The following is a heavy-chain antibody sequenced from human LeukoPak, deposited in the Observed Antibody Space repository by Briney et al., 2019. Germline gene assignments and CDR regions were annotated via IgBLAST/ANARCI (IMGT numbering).Heavy chain of an antibody. D-gene: IGHD3-3*01. CDR1: GGSISSSSYY. CDR2: IYYSGST. J-gene: IGHJ4*02. V-gene: IGHV4-39*01. Sequence: PSETLSLTCTVSGGSISSSSYYWGWIRQPPGKGLEWIGSIYYSGSTYYNSSLKSRVTISVDTSKNQFSLKLSSVTAADTAVYYCARTDYDFWSGSPYYFDYWGQGTLVTVSS. CDR3: ARTDYDFWSGSPYYFDY.